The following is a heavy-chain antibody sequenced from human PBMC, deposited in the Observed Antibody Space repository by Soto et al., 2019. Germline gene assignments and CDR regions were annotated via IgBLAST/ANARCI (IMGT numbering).Heavy chain of an antibody. V-gene: IGHV5-10-1*01. CDR2: IDPSDSYT. CDR3: ARLGYSSSSSYYYGMDV. Sequence: PGESLKISCKGSGYSFTSDWISWVRHMPGKGLEWMGRIDPSDSYTNYSPSFQGHVTISADKSISTAYLQWSSLKASDTAMYYWARLGYSSSSSYYYGMDVWGQGTTVTVSS. J-gene: IGHJ6*02. D-gene: IGHD6-6*01. CDR1: GYSFTSDW.